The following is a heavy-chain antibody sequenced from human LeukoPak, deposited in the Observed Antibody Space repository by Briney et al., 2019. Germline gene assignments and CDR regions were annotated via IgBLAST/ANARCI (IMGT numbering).Heavy chain of an antibody. D-gene: IGHD6-19*01. J-gene: IGHJ4*02. CDR1: GGTFSSYA. CDR2: IIPIFGTA. CDR3: ARVGSGWSFFDY. Sequence: SVKVSCKASGGTFSSYAISWVRQAPGQGLEWMGGIIPIFGTANYAQKFQGRVTITADESTSTAYMKLSSLRSEDTAVYYCARVGSGWSFFDYWGQGTLVTVSS. V-gene: IGHV1-69*13.